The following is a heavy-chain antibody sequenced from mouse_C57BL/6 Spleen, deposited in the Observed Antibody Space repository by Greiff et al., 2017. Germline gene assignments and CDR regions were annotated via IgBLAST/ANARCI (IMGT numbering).Heavy chain of an antibody. CDR3: ASRQRWYFDV. J-gene: IGHJ1*03. Sequence: VQLQQSGPELVKPGASVKISCKASGYAFSSPWMNWVKQRPGKGLEWIGRIYPGDGDTNYNGKFKGKATLTADKSSSTAYMRLSSLTSEDSAVYFCASRQRWYFDVWGTGTTGTVSS. CDR1: GYAFSSPW. V-gene: IGHV1-82*01. D-gene: IGHD3-2*01. CDR2: IYPGDGDT.